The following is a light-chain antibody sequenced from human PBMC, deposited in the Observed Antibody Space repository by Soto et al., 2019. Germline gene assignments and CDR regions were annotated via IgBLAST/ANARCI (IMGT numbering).Light chain of an antibody. V-gene: IGKV1D-13*01. CDR1: QTSATY. CDR3: QQYKNYWT. Sequence: ATQMTHSPSSLSASVGDRVTITCRASQTSATYLNWYQQKPGKAPKLLIYDVSSLESGVPSRLSGSGSGTEFTLTISSLQPDDSATYYCQQYKNYWTFGQGTKVDIK. J-gene: IGKJ1*01. CDR2: DVS.